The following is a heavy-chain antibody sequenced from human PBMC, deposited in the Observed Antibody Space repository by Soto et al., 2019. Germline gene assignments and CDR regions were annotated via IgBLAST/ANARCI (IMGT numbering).Heavy chain of an antibody. V-gene: IGHV4-59*08. J-gene: IGHJ6*03. CDR2: IYYSGST. CDR3: ARRVASSGWYYYYMAV. CDR1: GGSISSYY. D-gene: IGHD6-19*01. Sequence: QVQLQESGPGLVKPSETLSLTCTVSGGSISSYYWSWIRQPPGKGLEWIGYIYYSGSTNYNPSLKSRVTISVDTSKNQFSLKLSSVTAADTAVYYCARRVASSGWYYYYMAVCGKGTTVTVSS.